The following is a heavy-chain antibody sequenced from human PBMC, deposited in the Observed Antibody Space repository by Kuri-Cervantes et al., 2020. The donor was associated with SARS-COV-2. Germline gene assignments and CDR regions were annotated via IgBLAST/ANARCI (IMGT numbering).Heavy chain of an antibody. J-gene: IGHJ5*02. Sequence: GESLKISCTASGLTFGDFALSWVRQAPGKGLEWVGFIRSKAYGETTDYAASVKGRFTISRDDSKNIAYLQMNSLRAEDTAVYYCAKPATVTTRYWFDPWGQGTLVTVSS. D-gene: IGHD4-11*01. CDR2: IRSKAYGETT. CDR3: AKPATVTTRYWFDP. CDR1: GLTFGDFA. V-gene: IGHV3-49*04.